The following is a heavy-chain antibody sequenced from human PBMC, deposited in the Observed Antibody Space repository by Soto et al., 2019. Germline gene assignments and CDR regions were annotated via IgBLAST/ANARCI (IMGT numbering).Heavy chain of an antibody. CDR1: GGSISSSNW. J-gene: IGHJ4*02. CDR2: IYHSGST. Sequence: QVQLQESGPGLVKPSGTLSLTCAVSGGSISSSNWWSWVRQPPGKGLEWIGEIYHSGSTNYNPSLKNRVTISVDKSKNHFSLNLSSVTAADTAVYYCASKDYSSGWYIYWGQGTLVTVSS. CDR3: ASKDYSSGWYIY. V-gene: IGHV4-4*02. D-gene: IGHD6-19*01.